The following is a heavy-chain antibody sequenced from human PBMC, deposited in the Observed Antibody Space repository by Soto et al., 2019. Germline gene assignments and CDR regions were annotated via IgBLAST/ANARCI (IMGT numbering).Heavy chain of an antibody. CDR3: ARDELNGYFDY. V-gene: IGHV3-48*03. J-gene: IGHJ4*02. Sequence: PGGSLRLSCAATGFTFSNYEINWVRQAPGKGLEWVSYIGSSGSVVYYADSVKGRFTISRDNDKKFLYLQMNSLRAEDTAVYFCARDELNGYFDYWGRGTLVTVSS. CDR1: GFTFSNYE. CDR2: IGSSGSVV.